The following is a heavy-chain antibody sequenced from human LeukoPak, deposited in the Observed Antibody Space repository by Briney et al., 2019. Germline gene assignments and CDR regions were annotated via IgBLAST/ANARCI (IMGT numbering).Heavy chain of an antibody. D-gene: IGHD5-18*01. J-gene: IGHJ4*02. V-gene: IGHV3-7*01. CDR1: GFIFSTYW. CDR2: IKEDGSDK. CDR3: ARDAGYGYDRFDY. Sequence: GGSLRLSCAASGFIFSTYWMAWVRQAPGKGLEWGANIKEDGSDKNYVVSMKGRFTISRDNAKNSLYLQMNSLRAEDTAVYYCARDAGYGYDRFDYWGQGTQVTVSS.